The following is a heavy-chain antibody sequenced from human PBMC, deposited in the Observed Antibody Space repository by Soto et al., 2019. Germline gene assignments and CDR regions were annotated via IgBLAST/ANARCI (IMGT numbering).Heavy chain of an antibody. CDR1: GFTFNNYW. CDR3: ARGVRGHYGKDV. V-gene: IGHV3-74*01. CDR2: INGDGTTT. D-gene: IGHD3-10*01. J-gene: IGHJ6*02. Sequence: EVQLVESGGGLVQPGGSLRLSCAASGFTFNNYWIHWVRQAPGKGLMWVSRINGDGTTTNYADSVRGRFAISRDNAENTVYLQKNSLRAEDTALYYCARGVRGHYGKDVWGQGTTVTVSS.